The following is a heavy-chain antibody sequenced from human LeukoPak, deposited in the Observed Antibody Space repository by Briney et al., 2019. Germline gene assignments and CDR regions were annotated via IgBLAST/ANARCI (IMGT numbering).Heavy chain of an antibody. CDR1: GFTFSSYS. J-gene: IGHJ4*02. CDR3: ARDHLDYYGSGSFDY. CDR2: ISSSSSYI. V-gene: IGHV3-21*01. Sequence: GGYLRLSCAASGFTFSSYSMNWVRQAPGKGLEWVSSISSSSSYIYYADSVKGRFTISRDNAKNSLYLQMNSLRAEDTAVYYCARDHLDYYGSGSFDYWGQGTLVTVSS. D-gene: IGHD3-10*01.